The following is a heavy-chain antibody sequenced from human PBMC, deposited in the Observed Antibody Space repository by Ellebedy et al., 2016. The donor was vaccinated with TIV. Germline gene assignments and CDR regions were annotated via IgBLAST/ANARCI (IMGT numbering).Heavy chain of an antibody. Sequence: SETLSLTXTVSGGSISSYYWSWIRQPPGKGLEWIGSIYHSGSTYYNPSLKSRVTISVDTSKNQFSLKLSSVTAADTAVYYCARAAALQYFQHWGQGTLVTVSS. CDR3: ARAAALQYFQH. CDR2: IYHSGST. J-gene: IGHJ1*01. D-gene: IGHD6-13*01. V-gene: IGHV4-38-2*02. CDR1: GGSISSYY.